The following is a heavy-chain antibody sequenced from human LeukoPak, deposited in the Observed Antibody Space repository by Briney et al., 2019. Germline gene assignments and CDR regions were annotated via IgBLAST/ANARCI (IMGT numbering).Heavy chain of an antibody. J-gene: IGHJ4*02. CDR1: GGSISSYY. Sequence: SETLSLTCTVSGGSISSYYWSWIRQPPGKGLEWIGSIYYSGSTNYNPSLKSRVTMPVDTSKNQSSLKLSSVTAADTAVYYCASHGSGWYFDYWGQGTLVTVSS. CDR2: IYYSGST. D-gene: IGHD6-19*01. V-gene: IGHV4-59*08. CDR3: ASHGSGWYFDY.